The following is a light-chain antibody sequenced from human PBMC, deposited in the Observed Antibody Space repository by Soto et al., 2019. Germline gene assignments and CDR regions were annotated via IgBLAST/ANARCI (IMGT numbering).Light chain of an antibody. J-gene: IGLJ2*01. CDR2: DVS. V-gene: IGLV2-14*01. CDR3: SSYTSSSTVV. Sequence: QSALTQAASVSGSPGQSITISCTGTSSDVGGYNYVSWYQQHPGKAPKLMIYDVSNRPSGVSNRFSGSKSGNTASLTISGLQAEDGADYYCSSYTSSSTVVFGGGTKLTVL. CDR1: SSDVGGYNY.